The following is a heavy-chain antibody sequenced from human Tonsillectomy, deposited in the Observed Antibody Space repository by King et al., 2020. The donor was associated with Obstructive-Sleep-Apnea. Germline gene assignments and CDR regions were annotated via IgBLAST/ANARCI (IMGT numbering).Heavy chain of an antibody. CDR2: ISSSSSFT. V-gene: IGHV3-11*06. D-gene: IGHD2-15*01. CDR3: ARYCTGGSCSYSYFGLDV. Sequence: VQLVESGGGLVKPGGSLRLSCAASGFTFGDYYMSWIRQAPGRGLEWISHISSSSSFTMYADSVKGRFTISRDSAKNSLYLQMNSLRAEDTGVDFCARYCTGGSCSYSYFGLDVWGQGTTVTVSS. CDR1: GFTFGDYY. J-gene: IGHJ6*02.